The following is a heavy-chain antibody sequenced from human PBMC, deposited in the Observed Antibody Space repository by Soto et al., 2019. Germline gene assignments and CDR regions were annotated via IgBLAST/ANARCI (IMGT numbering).Heavy chain of an antibody. CDR3: ARDPTYSSSGVAADGEFDY. V-gene: IGHV1-69*06. Sequence: QVQLVQSGAEVKKPGSSVKVSCKASGGTFSSYAISWVRQAPGQGLEWMGGIIPIFGTANYAQKFQGRVTITADKSTSTAYMELSSLRSEDTAVYYCARDPTYSSSGVAADGEFDYWGQGTLVTVSS. D-gene: IGHD6-6*01. CDR1: GGTFSSYA. J-gene: IGHJ4*02. CDR2: IIPIFGTA.